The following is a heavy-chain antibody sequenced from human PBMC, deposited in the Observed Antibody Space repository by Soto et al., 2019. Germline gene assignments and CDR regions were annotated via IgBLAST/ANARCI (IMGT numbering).Heavy chain of an antibody. Sequence: GGSLRLSCAASGFTFSSYGMHWVRQAPGKGLEWVAVISYDGSNKYYADSVKGRFTISRDNSKNTLYLQMNSLRAEDTAVYYCAKVITVFGVVTPFDYWGQGTLVTVSS. D-gene: IGHD3-3*01. CDR1: GFTFSSYG. J-gene: IGHJ4*02. CDR2: ISYDGSNK. V-gene: IGHV3-30*18. CDR3: AKVITVFGVVTPFDY.